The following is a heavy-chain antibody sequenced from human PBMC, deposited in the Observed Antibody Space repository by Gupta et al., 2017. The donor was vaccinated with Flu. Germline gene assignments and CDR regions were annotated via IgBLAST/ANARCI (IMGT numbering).Heavy chain of an antibody. CDR2: INPNSGGT. CDR1: GYY. V-gene: IGHV1-2*06. D-gene: IGHD1-26*01. J-gene: IGHJ4*02. CDR3: ARAVGATPRRYFDY. Sequence: GYYMHWVRQDPRQGLEWMGRINPNSGGTNYAQKFQGRVTMTRDTSISTAYMELSRLRSDDTAVYYCARAVGATPRRYFDYWGQGTLGTVSS.